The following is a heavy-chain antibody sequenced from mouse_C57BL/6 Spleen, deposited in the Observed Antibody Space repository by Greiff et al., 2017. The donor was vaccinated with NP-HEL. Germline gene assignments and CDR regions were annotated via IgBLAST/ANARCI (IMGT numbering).Heavy chain of an antibody. CDR2: IDPENGDT. Sequence: EVQLQESGAELVRPGASVKLSCTASGFNIKDDYMHWVKQRPEQGLEWIGWIDPENGDTEYASKFQGKATITADTSSNTAYLQLSSLTSEDTAVYYCTTSITTVVAREDWYFDVWGTGTTVTVSS. CDR1: GFNIKDDY. CDR3: TTSITTVVAREDWYFDV. V-gene: IGHV14-4*01. J-gene: IGHJ1*03. D-gene: IGHD1-1*01.